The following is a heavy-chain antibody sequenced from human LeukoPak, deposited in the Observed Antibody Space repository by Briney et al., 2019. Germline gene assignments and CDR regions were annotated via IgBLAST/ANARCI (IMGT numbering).Heavy chain of an antibody. J-gene: IGHJ4*02. CDR2: INHSGST. D-gene: IGHD3-10*01. CDR3: ARNLWFGEIDY. Sequence: SETLSLTCAVYGGSFSGYYWSWIRQPPGKGLEWIGEINHSGSTNYNPSLKSRVTISVDTSKNQFSLKLSSVTAADTAVYYCARNLWFGEIDYWGQGTLVTVSS. V-gene: IGHV4-34*01. CDR1: GGSFSGYY.